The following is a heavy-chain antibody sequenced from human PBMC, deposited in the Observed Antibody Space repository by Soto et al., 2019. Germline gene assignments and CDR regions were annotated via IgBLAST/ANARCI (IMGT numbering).Heavy chain of an antibody. CDR2: ISSSSSYI. V-gene: IGHV3-21*01. D-gene: IGHD6-19*01. CDR3: AGNSGWYNWFDP. CDR1: GFTFSDYY. J-gene: IGHJ5*02. Sequence: GGSLRLSCAASGFTFSDYYMNWVRQAPGEGLEWISSISSSSSYIYYADSVKGRFTISRDNAKNSLYLQMNSLRAEDTAVYYCAGNSGWYNWFDPWGQGTLVTVSS.